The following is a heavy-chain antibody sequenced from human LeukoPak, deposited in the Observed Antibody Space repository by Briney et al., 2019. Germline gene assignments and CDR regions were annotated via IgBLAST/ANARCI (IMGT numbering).Heavy chain of an antibody. CDR3: ARTPGFTSSHDY. J-gene: IGHJ4*02. V-gene: IGHV4-59*01. CDR2: IYHTGTT. Sequence: SETLSLTCTVSGGSISSFYWSWIRQPPGKGLEWIGYIYHTGTTNYSPSLKSRVNMSVDTSKKQVSLNLNSATAADTAVYYCARTPGFTSSHDYWGQGILVTVSS. D-gene: IGHD2-2*01. CDR1: GGSISSFY.